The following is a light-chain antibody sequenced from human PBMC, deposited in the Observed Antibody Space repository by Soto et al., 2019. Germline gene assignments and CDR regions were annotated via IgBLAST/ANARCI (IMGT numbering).Light chain of an antibody. CDR2: EVS. CDR3: GSFSSSSTPYV. CDR1: SSDVGGSKY. J-gene: IGLJ1*01. V-gene: IGLV2-14*01. Sequence: QSVLTQQASVSGAPGQSITISCTGTSSDVGGSKYVSWYQQLPGKAPRLMIYEVSNRPSGVSNRFSGSKSGNTASLTVSGLQAEDEADYYCGSFSSSSTPYVFGTGTKVTVL.